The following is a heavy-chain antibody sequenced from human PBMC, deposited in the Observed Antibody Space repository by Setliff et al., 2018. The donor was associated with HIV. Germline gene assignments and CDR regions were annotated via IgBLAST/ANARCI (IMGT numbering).Heavy chain of an antibody. Sequence: PGGSLRLSCVGTGFSLSNYWMGWVRQAPGKGLEWVANIKEDGSDIYYVDSVKGRFTISRDNARNSLFLQMNTLRVEDTAVYYCMYGGRTATTHWGQGTLVTVSS. CDR3: MYGGRTATTH. CDR1: GFSLSNYW. D-gene: IGHD4-17*01. J-gene: IGHJ4*02. CDR2: IKEDGSDI. V-gene: IGHV3-7*01.